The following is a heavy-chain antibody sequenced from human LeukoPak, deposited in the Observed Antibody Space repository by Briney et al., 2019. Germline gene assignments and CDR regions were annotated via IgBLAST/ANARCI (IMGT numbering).Heavy chain of an antibody. Sequence: SETLSLTCTVSGGSISSSSYYWGWIRQPPGKGLEWIGSIYYSGSTYYNPSLKSRVTISVDTSKNQFSLKLSSMTAADTAVYYCARLVGYSYALNWGQGTLVTVSS. D-gene: IGHD5-18*01. J-gene: IGHJ4*02. CDR2: IYYSGST. CDR3: ARLVGYSYALN. CDR1: GGSISSSSYY. V-gene: IGHV4-39*01.